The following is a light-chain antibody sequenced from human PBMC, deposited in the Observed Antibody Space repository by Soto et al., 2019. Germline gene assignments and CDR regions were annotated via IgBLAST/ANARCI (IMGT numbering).Light chain of an antibody. Sequence: IQLTQSPSSLSASVGDRVTISCRASQGIANFLAWYQQKPGKAPKLLIYGASTLQSGVPSRFSGSGSGTDVTLTISCLQPEDFATYYCQQLNSFPIPFGPGTKVDIK. CDR2: GAS. CDR1: QGIANF. CDR3: QQLNSFPIP. V-gene: IGKV1-9*01. J-gene: IGKJ3*01.